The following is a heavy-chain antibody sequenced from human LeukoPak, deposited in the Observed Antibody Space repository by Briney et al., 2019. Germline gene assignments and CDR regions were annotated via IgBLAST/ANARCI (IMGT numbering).Heavy chain of an antibody. J-gene: IGHJ4*02. CDR2: IYNSGST. V-gene: IGHV4-59*01. CDR1: GGSISSYY. Sequence: SETLSLTCTVSGGSISSYYWSWIWQPPGKGLEWIGYIYNSGSTNYSPSLKSRVTISGDTSKNQFSLKLSSVTAADTAVYYCARVGGSGRFDYWGQGTLVTVSS. CDR3: ARVGGSGRFDY. D-gene: IGHD6-19*01.